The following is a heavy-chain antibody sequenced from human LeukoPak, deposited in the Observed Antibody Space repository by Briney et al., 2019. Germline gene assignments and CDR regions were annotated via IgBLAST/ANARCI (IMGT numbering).Heavy chain of an antibody. V-gene: IGHV3-11*04. J-gene: IGHJ2*01. D-gene: IGHD2-2*01. CDR1: GFTFSDYY. Sequence: GGSLRLSCAASGFTFSDYYMSWIRQAPGKGLEWISYISNSGDTIYYADSVKGRFTISRDNAKNSLYLQMNSLRAEDTAVYYCAREGYCSSTSCYYWGYFDLWGRGTLVTVSS. CDR3: AREGYCSSTSCYYWGYFDL. CDR2: ISNSGDTI.